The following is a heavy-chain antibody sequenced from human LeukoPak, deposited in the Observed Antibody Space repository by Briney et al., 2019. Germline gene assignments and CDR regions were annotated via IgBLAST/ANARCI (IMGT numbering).Heavy chain of an antibody. V-gene: IGHV4-59*10. CDR2: IYTSGST. CDR3: ARGREVDYDFWSGYSSSRVLGWFDP. J-gene: IGHJ5*02. Sequence: SETLSLTCAVYGGSFSGYYWSWIRQPAGKGLEWIGRIYTSGSTNYNPSLKSRVTMSIDTSKNQFSLKLSSVTAADTAVYYCARGREVDYDFWSGYSSSRVLGWFDPWGQGTLVTVSS. D-gene: IGHD3-3*01. CDR1: GGSFSGYY.